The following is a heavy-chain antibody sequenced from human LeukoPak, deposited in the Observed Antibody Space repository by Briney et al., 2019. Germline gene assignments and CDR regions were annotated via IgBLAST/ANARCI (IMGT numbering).Heavy chain of an antibody. CDR3: ARGRAAPNYYYGMDV. CDR2: IIPILGIA. D-gene: IGHD6-6*01. V-gene: IGHV1-69*04. Sequence: SVKVSCKASGGTFSSYAISWVRQAPGQGLEWMGRIIPILGIANYAQKFQGRVTITADKSTSTAYMELSRLRSEDTAVYYCARGRAAPNYYYGMDVWGQGTTVTVSS. J-gene: IGHJ6*02. CDR1: GGTFSSYA.